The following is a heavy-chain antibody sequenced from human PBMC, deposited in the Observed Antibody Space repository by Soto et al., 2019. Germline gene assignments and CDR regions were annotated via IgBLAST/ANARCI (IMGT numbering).Heavy chain of an antibody. CDR3: ARAAPLSNWFDP. Sequence: QVQLQQWGAGLLKPSETLSLTCAVYGGSFSGYYWSWIRQHPGKGLEWIGEINHSGSTNYNPSLKSRVTISVDTSKNQFSLKLSSVTAADTAVYYCARAAPLSNWFDPWGQGTLVTVSS. CDR1: GGSFSGYY. J-gene: IGHJ5*02. CDR2: INHSGST. V-gene: IGHV4-34*01. D-gene: IGHD2-15*01.